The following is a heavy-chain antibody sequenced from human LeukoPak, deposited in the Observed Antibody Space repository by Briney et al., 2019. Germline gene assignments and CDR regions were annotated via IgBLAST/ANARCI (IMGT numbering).Heavy chain of an antibody. J-gene: IGHJ4*02. CDR3: AREPAATHFDY. CDR2: ISYDGSNK. CDR1: GFTFSSYA. Sequence: QPGRSLRLSCAASGFTFSSYAMHWVRQAPGKGLEWVAVISYDGSNKYYADSVKGRFTISRDNAKNSLYLQMNSLRAEDTAVYYCAREPAATHFDYWGQGTLVTVSS. V-gene: IGHV3-30-3*01. D-gene: IGHD2-2*01.